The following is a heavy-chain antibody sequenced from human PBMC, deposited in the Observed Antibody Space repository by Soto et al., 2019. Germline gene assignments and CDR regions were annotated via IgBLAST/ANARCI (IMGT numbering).Heavy chain of an antibody. CDR3: ARQGVSGGLFDY. V-gene: IGHV5-51*01. Sequence: GGSLRLSCKGSGYSFTTSWIGWVRQMPGKGLEWMGIIFPGDSDTRYSPSFQGQVTISVDKSISTAYLQWITLKASDTAMYYCARQGVSGGLFDYWGHGTLVTVSS. CDR1: GYSFTTSW. D-gene: IGHD2-15*01. J-gene: IGHJ4*01. CDR2: IFPGDSDT.